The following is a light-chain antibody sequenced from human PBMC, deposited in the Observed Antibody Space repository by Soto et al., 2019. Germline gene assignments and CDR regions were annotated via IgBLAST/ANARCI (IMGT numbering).Light chain of an antibody. CDR3: QEHDSI. V-gene: IGKV3-20*01. J-gene: IGKJ5*01. CDR2: GAS. Sequence: EIVLTQSPGTRSFYPGERDSLYCRASQSVSSSYLAWNQQKHGQATRLLIYGASSRANGIPDRFSGSGSGTEFTLTISRLEPEDFAVYYCQEHDSILGKGKRLEIK. CDR1: QSVSSSY.